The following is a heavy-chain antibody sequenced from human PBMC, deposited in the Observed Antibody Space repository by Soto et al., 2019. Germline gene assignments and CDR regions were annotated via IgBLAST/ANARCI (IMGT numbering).Heavy chain of an antibody. CDR3: AREEFEDGRGHFDY. CDR2: ISYGGVNK. J-gene: IGHJ4*02. Sequence: QVQLVESGVGVVQPGGSLRLSCAASGFTFSTSVMHWVRQAPGKGLEWMAIISYGGVNKYYADPVKGRFTISRDISESTLYLQMNSLRTEDTAVYYCAREEFEDGRGHFDYWGQGTLVSVSS. CDR1: GFTFSTSV. V-gene: IGHV3-30-3*01. D-gene: IGHD3-22*01.